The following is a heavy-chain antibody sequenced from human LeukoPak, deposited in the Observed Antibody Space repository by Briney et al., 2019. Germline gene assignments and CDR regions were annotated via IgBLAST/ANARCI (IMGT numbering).Heavy chain of an antibody. CDR1: GGSISGYY. CDR3: ARIRDSSGYYLGAFDV. CDR2: IYTSVST. V-gene: IGHV4-4*07. J-gene: IGHJ3*01. Sequence: PSVTLSLTCTVSGGSISGYYWSWIRQPAGKGLEWIRRIYTSVSTNYNPSLKSRVPMSLATSKNQFSLNPTSVPAADTAVYSCARIRDSSGYYLGAFDVWGQGTMVTVSS. D-gene: IGHD3-22*01.